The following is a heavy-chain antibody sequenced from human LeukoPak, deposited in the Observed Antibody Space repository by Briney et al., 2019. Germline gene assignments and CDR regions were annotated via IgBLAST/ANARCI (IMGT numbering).Heavy chain of an antibody. CDR2: ISWNSGSI. CDR1: GFTFDDYS. J-gene: IGHJ4*02. D-gene: IGHD3-3*01. CDR3: AGGQGTFVEPSFHF. V-gene: IGHV3-9*01. Sequence: PGGSLTLSCAASGFTFDDYSRHWVRQAPGKGLEWVSGISWNSGSIGYPDSVKGRFTLSKDNANNSLYLQMNSLRAEDTALYCCAGGQGTFVEPSFHFWGPETRDSVS.